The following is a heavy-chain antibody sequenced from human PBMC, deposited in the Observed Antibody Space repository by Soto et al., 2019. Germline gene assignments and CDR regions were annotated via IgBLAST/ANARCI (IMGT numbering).Heavy chain of an antibody. CDR2: ISYDGSNK. J-gene: IGHJ4*02. CDR3: AKATYHDILTGYRDLDH. V-gene: IGHV3-30*18. CDR1: EFIFSNYG. Sequence: QVQLVESGGGVVQPGRSLRLSCAASEFIFSNYGMHWVRQAPGKGLEGVAVISYDGSNKYYTDSVKGRFTISRDNSKNTLYLQMDSLRAGDTAVYYCAKATYHDILTGYRDLDHWGQGTLVTVSS. D-gene: IGHD3-9*01.